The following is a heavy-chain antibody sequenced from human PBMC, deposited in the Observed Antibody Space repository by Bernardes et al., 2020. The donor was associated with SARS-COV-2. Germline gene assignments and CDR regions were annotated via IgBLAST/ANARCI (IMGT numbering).Heavy chain of an antibody. J-gene: IGHJ6*02. CDR1: GGSISSSNYY. Sequence: SETLSLTYTVSGGSISSSNYYWGWIRQPPGKGLEWIGSIYSSGSSYYNPSLQSRVRESVDTSKNQFSLRLSFVTAADTAVYYCAGSSCGIDCYIGGLRSWDYGMDVWGQGTTVTVSS. D-gene: IGHD2-21*02. V-gene: IGHV4-39*01. CDR3: AGSSCGIDCYIGGLRSWDYGMDV. CDR2: IYSSGSS.